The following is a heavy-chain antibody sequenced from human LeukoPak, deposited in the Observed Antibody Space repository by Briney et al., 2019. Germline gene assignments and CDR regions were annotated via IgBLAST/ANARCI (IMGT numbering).Heavy chain of an antibody. D-gene: IGHD3-22*01. CDR3: ARDRPYYYDSRGSFDY. Sequence: ASVKVSFKASGYTFTVYYMHWARQAPGQGLEWMGWINPNSGGTNYAQKFQGRVTMTRDTSISTAYMELSRLRSDDTAVYYCARDRPYYYDSRGSFDYWGQGTLVTVSS. CDR2: INPNSGGT. V-gene: IGHV1-2*02. CDR1: GYTFTVYY. J-gene: IGHJ4*02.